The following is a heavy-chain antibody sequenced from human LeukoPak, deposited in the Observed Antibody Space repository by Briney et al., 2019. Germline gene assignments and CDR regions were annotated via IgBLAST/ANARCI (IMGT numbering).Heavy chain of an antibody. CDR2: ISGSGGST. D-gene: IGHD2-15*01. CDR1: GFTFSSYA. Sequence: GGSLRLSCAASGFTFSSYAMTWVRQAPGKGLEWVSVISGSGGSTYYADSVKGRFTISRDDAKNTLYLQMNSLRAEDTAVYYCVRGGESTWSWGQGTLVTVSS. V-gene: IGHV3-23*01. CDR3: VRGGESTWS. J-gene: IGHJ5*02.